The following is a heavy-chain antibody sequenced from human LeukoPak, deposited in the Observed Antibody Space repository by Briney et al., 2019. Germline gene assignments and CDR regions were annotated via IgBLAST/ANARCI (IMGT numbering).Heavy chain of an antibody. CDR2: IYYSGST. CDR1: GGSISSYY. D-gene: IGHD3-3*01. CDR3: ARWDFWSGYPN. Sequence: PSETLSLTCTVSGGSISSYYWSWIRQPPGKGLEWIGYIYYSGSTNYNPSLKSRVTISVDTSRNQFSLKLSSVTAADTAVYYCARWDFWSGYPNWGQGTLVTVSS. J-gene: IGHJ4*02. V-gene: IGHV4-59*08.